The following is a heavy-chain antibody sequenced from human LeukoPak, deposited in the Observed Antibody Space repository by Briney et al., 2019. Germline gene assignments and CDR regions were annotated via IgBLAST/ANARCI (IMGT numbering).Heavy chain of an antibody. CDR1: GGSFSGYY. CDR3: ARGMWGYWYFDL. CDR2: IYYSGST. Sequence: SETLSLTCAVYGGSFSGYYWSWIRQPPGKGLEWIGYIYYSGSTNYNPSLKSRVTISVDTSKNQFSLKLSSVTAADTAVYYCARGMWGYWYFDLWGRGTLVTVSS. V-gene: IGHV4-59*08. D-gene: IGHD1-26*01. J-gene: IGHJ2*01.